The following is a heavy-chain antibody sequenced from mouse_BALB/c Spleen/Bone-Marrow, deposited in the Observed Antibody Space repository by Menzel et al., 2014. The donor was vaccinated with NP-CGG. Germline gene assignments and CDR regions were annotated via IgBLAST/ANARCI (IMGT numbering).Heavy chain of an antibody. CDR1: GFTFSSYG. Sequence: EVQVVESGGGLVQPGGSLKLSCAASGFTFSSYGMSWVRQTPDKRLELVATINSNGGSTYYPDSVKGRFTISRDNAKNTLYLQVSSLKSEDTAMYYCARERYYGNGRIFEYWGQGTTLTVSS. CDR3: ARERYYGNGRIFEY. D-gene: IGHD1-1*01. J-gene: IGHJ2*01. V-gene: IGHV5-6-3*01. CDR2: INSNGGST.